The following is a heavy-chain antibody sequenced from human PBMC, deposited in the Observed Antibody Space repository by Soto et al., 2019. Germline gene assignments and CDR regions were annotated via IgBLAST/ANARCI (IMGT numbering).Heavy chain of an antibody. CDR2: ISAYNGNT. V-gene: IGHV1-18*04. J-gene: IGHJ4*02. D-gene: IGHD3-16*02. CDR3: ARDFAITFGGVIVIRGYDY. CDR1: GYTLTSYG. Sequence: ASVKVSCKASGYTLTSYGISWVRQAPGQGLEWMGWISAYNGNTNYAQKLQGRVTMTTDTSTSTAYMELRSLRSDDTAVYYCARDFAITFGGVIVIRGYDYWGQGTLVTVSS.